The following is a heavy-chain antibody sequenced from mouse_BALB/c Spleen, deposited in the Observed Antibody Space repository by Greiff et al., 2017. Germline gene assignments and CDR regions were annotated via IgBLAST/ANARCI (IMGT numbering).Heavy chain of an antibody. CDR3: ARSIYYYGSSDAMDY. Sequence: QVQLKESGPGLVQPSQSLSITCTVSGFSLTSYGVHWVRQSPGKGLEWLGVIWSGGSTDYNAAFISRLSISKDNSKSQVFFKMNSLQANDTAIYYCARSIYYYGSSDAMDYWGQGTSVTVSS. D-gene: IGHD1-1*01. CDR2: IWSGGST. CDR1: GFSLTSYG. V-gene: IGHV2-2*02. J-gene: IGHJ4*01.